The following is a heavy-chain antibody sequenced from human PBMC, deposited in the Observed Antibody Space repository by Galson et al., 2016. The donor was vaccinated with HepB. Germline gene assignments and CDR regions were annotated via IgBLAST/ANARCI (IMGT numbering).Heavy chain of an antibody. CDR2: ISSSGSYI. Sequence: SLRLPCAASGFTLSDYYMNWIRQAPGKGLEWVSYISSSGSYIYYADSVKGRFTISRDNAKNTLYLQMNSLRAEDTAVYYCAKDTARYCSSTSCSYGMDVWGQGTTVTVSS. V-gene: IGHV3-11*04. CDR1: GFTLSDYY. D-gene: IGHD2-2*01. CDR3: AKDTARYCSSTSCSYGMDV. J-gene: IGHJ6*02.